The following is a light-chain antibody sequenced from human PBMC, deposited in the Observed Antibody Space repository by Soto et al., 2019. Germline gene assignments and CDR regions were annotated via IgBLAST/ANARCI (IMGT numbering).Light chain of an antibody. Sequence: QSALTQPASVSGSPGQSITISCNGTSSDVGDWNYVCWYQKHPDKAPKLLIFDVSNRPSGVSSRFAGSKSGNTASLTISGLQDEDEADYFCSSYTTNSIVVFGGGTQLTVL. J-gene: IGLJ2*01. V-gene: IGLV2-14*03. CDR3: SSYTTNSIVV. CDR1: SSDVGDWNY. CDR2: DVS.